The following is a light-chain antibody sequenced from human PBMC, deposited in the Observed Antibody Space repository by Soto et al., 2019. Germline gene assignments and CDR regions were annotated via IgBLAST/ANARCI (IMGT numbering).Light chain of an antibody. CDR1: QKISPR. CDR2: NAS. Sequence: DFRMPQSPATLGAAVGYRGTSSCQGSQKISPRLGRCQQKPGKDPKILSYNASSLESGVPQRFRGSGSGTEFTLTISSPKNDDFSTYCCQQYHSYWPFGQGTKVDIK. V-gene: IGKV1-5*01. CDR3: QQYHSYWP. J-gene: IGKJ1*01.